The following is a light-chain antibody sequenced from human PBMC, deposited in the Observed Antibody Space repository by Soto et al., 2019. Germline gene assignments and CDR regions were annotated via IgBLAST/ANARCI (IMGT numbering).Light chain of an antibody. CDR1: QSVLSSSNNKNY. CDR3: QQYYSSHGSWT. J-gene: IGKJ1*01. CDR2: WAS. V-gene: IGKV4-1*01. Sequence: DIVLTQSPDSLAVSLGERATIKCKSSQSVLSSSNNKNYLAWYQHKPGQPPKLLIDWASTRESGVPDRFSGSGSGTDFTLTINSLQAEDVALYYCQQYYSSHGSWTFGQGTRVEFK.